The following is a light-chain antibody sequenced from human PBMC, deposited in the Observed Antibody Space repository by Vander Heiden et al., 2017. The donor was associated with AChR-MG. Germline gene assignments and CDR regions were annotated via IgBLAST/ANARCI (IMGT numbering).Light chain of an antibody. Sequence: SGVLTPSRSLPLATEQTARLPCGANSVVSNSVDGYRQKPGQATVLIITYDGDRHSGSPDRGSGSNSGNTATLSISRVEAGDEAEYYCQGWDSSRDNQGVFGGGTKLTVL. CDR3: QGWDSSRDNQGV. CDR1: SVVSNS. V-gene: IGLV3-21*04. CDR2: YDG. J-gene: IGLJ3*02.